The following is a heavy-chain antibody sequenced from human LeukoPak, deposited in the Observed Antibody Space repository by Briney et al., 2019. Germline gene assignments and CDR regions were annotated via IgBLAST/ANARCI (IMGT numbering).Heavy chain of an antibody. CDR2: IRSKANSYAT. J-gene: IGHJ2*01. CDR3: ARAMGSTTVTTDRYFDL. Sequence: GGSLKLSCAASGFTFSGSDMHWVRQASGKGLEWVGRIRSKANSYATAYAASVKGRFTISRDDSKNTLYPQMNSLRAEDTAVYYCARAMGSTTVTTDRYFDLWGRGTLVTVSS. D-gene: IGHD4-17*01. V-gene: IGHV3-73*01. CDR1: GFTFSGSD.